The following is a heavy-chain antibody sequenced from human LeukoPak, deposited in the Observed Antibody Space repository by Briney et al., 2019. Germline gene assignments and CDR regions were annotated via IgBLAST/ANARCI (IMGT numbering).Heavy chain of an antibody. CDR1: GFTFSSYS. V-gene: IGHV3-23*01. Sequence: GGSLRLSCAASGFTFSSYSMNWVRQAPGKGLEWVSAISGGGGETHHADSVKGRFTISRDNSKNTLYLQMNSLRAEDTAVYYCARVPSLDIVVVVAATAFDIWGQGTMVTVSS. J-gene: IGHJ3*02. CDR2: ISGGGGET. D-gene: IGHD2-15*01. CDR3: ARVPSLDIVVVVAATAFDI.